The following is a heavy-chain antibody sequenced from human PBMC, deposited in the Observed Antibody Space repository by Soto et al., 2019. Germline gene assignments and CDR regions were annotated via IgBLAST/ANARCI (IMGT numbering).Heavy chain of an antibody. D-gene: IGHD3-16*02. CDR3: ARSQCRKGACYSLSPDLDV. J-gene: IGHJ6*02. CDR1: GGTFKNSA. Sequence: QVQLVQSGAEVKKPGSSVKVSCKASGGTFKNSAISWLRQAPGQGLEWMGGILVIFNTANYAQKFNGRVTITADESATSAYMELSRLKWDDTALYFCARSQCRKGACYSLSPDLDVWCPGATVTVSS. CDR2: ILVIFNTA. V-gene: IGHV1-69*01.